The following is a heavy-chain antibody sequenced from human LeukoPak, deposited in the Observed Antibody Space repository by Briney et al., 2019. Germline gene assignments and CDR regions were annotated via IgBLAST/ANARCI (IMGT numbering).Heavy chain of an antibody. Sequence: GGSLRLSCAASGYTFSSHGLTWVRQAPGKGLEWVSTINGAGDNTYYAETVKGRFTISRDNSKNTLYLQMNSLRAEDTAVYYCAKGGLRYFDWLLYETRDPSARDYFDYWGQGTLVTVSS. CDR2: INGAGDNT. CDR1: GYTFSSHG. CDR3: AKGGLRYFDWLLYETRDPSARDYFDY. V-gene: IGHV3-23*01. J-gene: IGHJ4*02. D-gene: IGHD3-9*01.